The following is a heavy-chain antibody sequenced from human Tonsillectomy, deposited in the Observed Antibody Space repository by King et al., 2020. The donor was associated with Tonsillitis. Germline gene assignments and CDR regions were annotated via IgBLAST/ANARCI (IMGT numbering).Heavy chain of an antibody. V-gene: IGHV4-39*07. D-gene: IGHD3-16*01. J-gene: IGHJ4*02. Sequence: LQLQESGPGLVKPSETLSLTCTVSGGSISSSSYYWGWIRQPPGKGLEWIGSIDYSGSTYYNPSLKSRVTISVDTSKNQFSLKLSSVTAADTAVYYCARLYRFGELLGVYWGQGTLVTLSS. CDR3: ARLYRFGELLGVY. CDR1: GGSISSSSYY. CDR2: IDYSGST.